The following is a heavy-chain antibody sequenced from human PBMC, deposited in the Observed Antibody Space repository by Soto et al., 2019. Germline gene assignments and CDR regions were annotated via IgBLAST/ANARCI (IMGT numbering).Heavy chain of an antibody. CDR3: ARTPTHSRLGDL. Sequence: QVELVQSGGEVKKPGASVKVSCKGYGYTFISNGLIWVRQAPGQRLERVGWINPHNGNTVSAEELAGRVTMTIDTPTSTVYMEARSLRSADTAFYYCARTPTHSRLGDLWGQGTLVTVAS. CDR1: GYTFISNG. J-gene: IGHJ5*02. V-gene: IGHV1-18*04. CDR2: INPHNGNT. D-gene: IGHD6-13*01.